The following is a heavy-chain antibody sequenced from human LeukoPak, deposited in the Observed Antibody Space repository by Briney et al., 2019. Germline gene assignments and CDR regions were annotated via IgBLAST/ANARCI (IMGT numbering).Heavy chain of an antibody. CDR3: ARAWWLL. J-gene: IGHJ4*02. CDR2: ISGSGGAT. V-gene: IGHV3-23*01. CDR1: GFSFSNYV. Sequence: GGSLRLSCAASGFSFSNYVMSWIRQAPGRGLEWVSTISGSGGATYYADSVKGRFTISRDNAKNSLYLQMNSLRAEDTAVYYCARAWWLLGGQGTLVTVSS. D-gene: IGHD5-12*01.